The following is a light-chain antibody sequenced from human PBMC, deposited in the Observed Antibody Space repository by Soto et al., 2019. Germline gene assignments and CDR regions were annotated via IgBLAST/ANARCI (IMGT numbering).Light chain of an antibody. CDR2: GAS. V-gene: IGKV3-20*01. J-gene: IGKJ4*01. CDR3: QHYRTS. Sequence: EIVLTQSPGTLSLSPGERATLSCRSSQSVSSSYLAWYQQKPGQPPRQLIYGASSRATGITDRFSGSGSGTDFTLTITRLEPEDFAVYYCQHYRTSFGGGTRVEIK. CDR1: QSVSSSY.